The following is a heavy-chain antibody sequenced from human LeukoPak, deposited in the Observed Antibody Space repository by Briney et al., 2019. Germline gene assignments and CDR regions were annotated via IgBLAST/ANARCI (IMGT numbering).Heavy chain of an antibody. Sequence: GGSLRLSCATSGFKFRNYDMFWVREAEGKGVEWVAKVGTDGDTYYAASAKGRFTISRDNVKTSVFLQMKALGVGDTATYYCARSRSSEYISALDNWGQGVLVSVSS. CDR1: GFKFRNYD. J-gene: IGHJ4*02. CDR2: VGTDGDT. CDR3: ARSRSSEYISALDN. D-gene: IGHD1-1*01. V-gene: IGHV3-13*01.